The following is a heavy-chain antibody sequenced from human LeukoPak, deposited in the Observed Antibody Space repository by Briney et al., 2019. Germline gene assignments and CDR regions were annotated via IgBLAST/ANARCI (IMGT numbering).Heavy chain of an antibody. CDR3: ARDVEHSGYCSSTSCYPSSYYCYYMDV. J-gene: IGHJ6*03. CDR1: GFTFSSYS. Sequence: GGSLSLSCAASGFTFSSYSMHWVRQAPGKGLERVSYISSSSSTIFYADSVEGRFTISRDNAENSLYRQMNSRRADDTAVYYCARDVEHSGYCSSTSCYPSSYYCYYMDVWGKGTTVTVSS. CDR2: ISSSSSTI. D-gene: IGHD2-2*01. V-gene: IGHV3-48*01.